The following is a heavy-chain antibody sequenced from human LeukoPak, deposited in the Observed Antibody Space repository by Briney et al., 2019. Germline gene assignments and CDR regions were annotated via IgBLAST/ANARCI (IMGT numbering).Heavy chain of an antibody. Sequence: PSETLSLTCTVSGGSISSNYWSWIRQPPGKGLEWSGYIYYSGRTNYNPSLKGRVTISVDTSKNQFSLKLSSVTAADTAVYFCARDWGVGGRPGYMDVWGKGTTVTVSS. V-gene: IGHV4-59*01. D-gene: IGHD1-26*01. CDR3: ARDWGVGGRPGYMDV. CDR1: GGSISSNY. CDR2: IYYSGRT. J-gene: IGHJ6*03.